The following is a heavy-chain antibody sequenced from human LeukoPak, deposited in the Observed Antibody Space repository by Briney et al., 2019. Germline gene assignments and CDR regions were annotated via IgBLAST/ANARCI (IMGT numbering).Heavy chain of an antibody. CDR2: IRQDGGEI. J-gene: IGHJ2*01. CDR3: ARTKIEWILDL. Sequence: AGGSLRLSCTGSGFMFNAYWMTWVRKAPGMGLEWVGNIRQDGGEIFYVDSVRGRFTISRDNAKNSLYLHLNSLRAEDTAVYYCARTKIEWILDLWGRGTLVTVSS. D-gene: IGHD3-3*01. V-gene: IGHV3-7*01. CDR1: GFMFNAYW.